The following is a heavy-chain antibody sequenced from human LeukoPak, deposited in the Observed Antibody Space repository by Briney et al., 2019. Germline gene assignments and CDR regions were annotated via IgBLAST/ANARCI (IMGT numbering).Heavy chain of an antibody. CDR2: IIPIFGSP. J-gene: IGHJ4*02. CDR1: GGSFNNYA. D-gene: IGHD3-22*01. CDR3: ATSYYDSSAYYPNPE. Sequence: SVKVSCKASGGSFNNYAITWVRQAPGQGLECMGGIIPIFGSPNYAQKFQGRVTITADKSTSTAYTDLSSLRSEDTAVYYCATSYYDSSAYYPNPEWGQGTLVTVSS. V-gene: IGHV1-69*06.